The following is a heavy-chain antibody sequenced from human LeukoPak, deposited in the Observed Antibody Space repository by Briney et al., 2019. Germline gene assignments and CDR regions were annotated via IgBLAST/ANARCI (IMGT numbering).Heavy chain of an antibody. D-gene: IGHD4-17*01. CDR1: GGSFSSYY. J-gene: IGHJ4*02. V-gene: IGHV4-34*01. Sequence: SETLSLTYAVYGGSFSSYYWNWIRQPPGKGLEWIGEINHSGSTNYNPSLKSRVTISVDTSKNQFSLKLSSVTAADTAVYYCARADYGDYGGDWGQGTLVTVSS. CDR2: INHSGST. CDR3: ARADYGDYGGD.